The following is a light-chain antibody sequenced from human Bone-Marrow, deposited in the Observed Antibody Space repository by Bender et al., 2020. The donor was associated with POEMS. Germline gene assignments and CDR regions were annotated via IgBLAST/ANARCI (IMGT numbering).Light chain of an antibody. CDR1: DFGDKY. CDR3: QAWDTYYVI. Sequence: SYEVTQPPSVSVSPGQTASITCSGDDFGDKYVAWYQQKPGQSPVLVIYKDTKLPSGIPERFYGSNSGKTANLTISGTQAMDEADYYCQAWDTYYVIFGGGTKLTVL. J-gene: IGLJ2*01. V-gene: IGLV3-1*01. CDR2: KDT.